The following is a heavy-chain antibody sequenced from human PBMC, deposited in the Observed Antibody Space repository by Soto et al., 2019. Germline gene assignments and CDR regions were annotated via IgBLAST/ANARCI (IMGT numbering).Heavy chain of an antibody. CDR2: IIPIFGTA. D-gene: IGHD2-15*01. V-gene: IGHV1-69*01. Sequence: QVQLVQSGAEVKKPGSSVKVSCKASGGTFSSYAISWVRQAPGQGLEWMGGIIPIFGTANYAQKFQGRVTITADESTSTAYMELSSLRSEDTAVYYCARGSVVVAAYYSYGMDVWGQGTTVTGSS. CDR1: GGTFSSYA. J-gene: IGHJ6*02. CDR3: ARGSVVVAAYYSYGMDV.